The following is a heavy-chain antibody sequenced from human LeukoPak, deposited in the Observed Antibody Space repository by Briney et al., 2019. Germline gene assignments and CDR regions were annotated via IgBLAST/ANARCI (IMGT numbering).Heavy chain of an antibody. D-gene: IGHD3-10*01. Sequence: ASVKLSCKASGYSFTTYYMHWVRQAPGQGLEWMALIDPAGGSTIYAQHFQGRVTMTRDTSTSTVFMDLSSLRSDDTAVYYCARDVVLLTNTRGMEVWGQGTTVTVS. CDR3: ARDVVLLTNTRGMEV. J-gene: IGHJ6*02. CDR2: IDPAGGST. V-gene: IGHV1-46*01. CDR1: GYSFTTYY.